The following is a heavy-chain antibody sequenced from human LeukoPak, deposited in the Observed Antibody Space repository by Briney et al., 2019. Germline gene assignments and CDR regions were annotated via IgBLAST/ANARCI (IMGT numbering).Heavy chain of an antibody. D-gene: IGHD3-3*01. CDR3: ASRVRTYYDFWSGYLG. CDR2: INHSGST. CDR1: GGSFSGYY. V-gene: IGHV4-34*01. J-gene: IGHJ4*02. Sequence: PSETLSLTCAVYGGSFSGYYWSWIRQPPGKGLEWIGEINHSGSTNYNPSLKSRVTISVDTSKNQFSLKLSSVTAADTAVYYCASRVRTYYDFWSGYLGWGQGTLVTVSS.